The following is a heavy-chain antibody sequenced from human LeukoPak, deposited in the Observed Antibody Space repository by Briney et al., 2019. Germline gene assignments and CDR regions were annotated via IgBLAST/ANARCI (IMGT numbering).Heavy chain of an antibody. Sequence: PGGSLRLSCAASGFTFSSYAMSWVRQAPGKGLEWVSYISSSGSTIYYADSVKGRFTISRDNAKNSLYLQMNSLRAEDTAVYYCARVWAQAAAGVIWFDPWGQGTLVTVSS. CDR1: GFTFSSYA. V-gene: IGHV3-48*04. D-gene: IGHD6-13*01. J-gene: IGHJ5*01. CDR2: ISSSGSTI. CDR3: ARVWAQAAAGVIWFDP.